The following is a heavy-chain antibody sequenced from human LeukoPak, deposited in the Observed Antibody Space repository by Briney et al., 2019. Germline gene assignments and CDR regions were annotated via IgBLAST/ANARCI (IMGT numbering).Heavy chain of an antibody. CDR2: IWYDGSNK. CDR1: GFTFSSYG. Sequence: PGRSLRLSCAASGFTFSSYGMHWIRQAPGKGLEWVAVIWYDGSNKYYADSVKGRFTISRDKSKNTLYLQKNSLRAEDTAVYYCAKDLLGGDSGSYYEVGELGMDVWGQGTTVTVSS. J-gene: IGHJ6*02. D-gene: IGHD1-26*01. V-gene: IGHV3-33*03. CDR3: AKDLLGGDSGSYYEVGELGMDV.